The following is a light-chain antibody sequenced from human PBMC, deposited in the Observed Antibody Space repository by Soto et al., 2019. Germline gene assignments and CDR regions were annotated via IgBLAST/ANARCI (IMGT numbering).Light chain of an antibody. CDR3: TSYTSSSTWV. CDR1: SSNVARYNY. Sequence: QSVLTQPASVSGSPGQSITISCTGTSSNVARYNYVSWLQQQPGKAPKLMIYEVNNRPSGVSDLFSGSKSGNTASLTISGLQAEDEAYYYCTSYTSSSTWVFGGGTKLTVL. CDR2: EVN. J-gene: IGLJ3*02. V-gene: IGLV2-14*01.